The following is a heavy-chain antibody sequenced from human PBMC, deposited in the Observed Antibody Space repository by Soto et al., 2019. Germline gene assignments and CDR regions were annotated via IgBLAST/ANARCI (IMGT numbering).Heavy chain of an antibody. CDR3: ATFVVLASRNTDFDF. D-gene: IGHD3-16*01. V-gene: IGHV4-39*01. J-gene: IGHJ4*02. CDR2: IYYIGTT. CDR1: GGSISTSNYY. Sequence: SETLSLTGTVSGGSISTSNYYWGWVRQPPGKGLDWIGNIYYIGTTYYNPSLKSRVTISVDTSKNQFSLKLNSVTAADTAVYYCATFVVLASRNTDFDFRGPESLV.